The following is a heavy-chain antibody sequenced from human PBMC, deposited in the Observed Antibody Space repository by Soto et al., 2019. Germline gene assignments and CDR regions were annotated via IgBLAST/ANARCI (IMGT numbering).Heavy chain of an antibody. CDR2: IYHSGST. Sequence: QLQLQESGSGLVKPSQTLSLTCAVSGGSISSGGYSWSWIRQPPGKGLEWIGYIYHSGSTYYNPALKRRVTISVARANNQFSLRLSSVTAADTAVYYCAGGIAARPLGYWGQGTLVTVSS. CDR3: AGGIAARPLGY. CDR1: GGSISSGGYS. D-gene: IGHD6-6*01. J-gene: IGHJ4*02. V-gene: IGHV4-30-2*01.